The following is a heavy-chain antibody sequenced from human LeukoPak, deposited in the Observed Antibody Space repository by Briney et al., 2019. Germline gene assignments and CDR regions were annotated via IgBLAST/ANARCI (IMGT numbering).Heavy chain of an antibody. D-gene: IGHD1-26*01. CDR1: GGSISSSGYY. J-gene: IGHJ4*02. CDR2: VYYSGST. V-gene: IGHV4-39*01. Sequence: SETLSLTCTVAGGSISSSGYYWGWIRQPPGKGLGWIGTVYYSGSTYYNPSLKSRVTISVDTSKNQFSLKLSSVTAADTAVYYCARFRSLSTHFDYWGQGTVVTVSS. CDR3: ARFRSLSTHFDY.